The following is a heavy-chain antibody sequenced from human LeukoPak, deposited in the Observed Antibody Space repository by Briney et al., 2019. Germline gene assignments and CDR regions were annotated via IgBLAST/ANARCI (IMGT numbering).Heavy chain of an antibody. D-gene: IGHD4-11*01. CDR2: ISSKGGRT. CDR3: ARASIYRPLDY. CDR1: GFTFSRYG. V-gene: IGHV3-64*01. Sequence: GGSLRLSCEVSGFTFSRYGLHWVRQTPGKGLEYVSSISSKGGRTYYGNSVKGRFTISRDDSKNTLYLQMGSLRAEDMAVYYCARASIYRPLDYWGKGTLVTVSS. J-gene: IGHJ4*02.